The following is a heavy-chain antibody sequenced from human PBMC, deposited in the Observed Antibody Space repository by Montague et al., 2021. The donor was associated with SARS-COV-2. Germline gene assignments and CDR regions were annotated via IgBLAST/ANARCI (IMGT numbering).Heavy chain of an antibody. D-gene: IGHD4-17*01. CDR2: IDWDDDK. V-gene: IGHV2-70*11. Sequence: VKPTQTLTLTCTFSGFSLSTSGMCVSWIRQPPGKALELLARIDWDDDKSYTTSLKTRPTISKDTSKNQVVLTMTNMDPVDTATYYCARMTVTTALDYWGQGTLVTVSS. CDR1: GFSLSTSGMC. J-gene: IGHJ4*02. CDR3: ARMTVTTALDY.